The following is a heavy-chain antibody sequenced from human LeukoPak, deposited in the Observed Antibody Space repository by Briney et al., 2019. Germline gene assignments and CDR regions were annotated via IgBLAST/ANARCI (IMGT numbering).Heavy chain of an antibody. D-gene: IGHD3-22*01. V-gene: IGHV3-53*01. Sequence: PGGSLRLSCAASGFTVSSNYMIWLRQAPGKGLEWVSVIYTGGTINYADSVKGRFTISRDNSKNTLYLQMNSLRAEDTAVYYCVRGPEYYYDSSSGNYWGQGTPVTVSS. CDR1: GFTVSSNY. CDR3: VRGPEYYYDSSSGNY. CDR2: IYTGGTI. J-gene: IGHJ4*02.